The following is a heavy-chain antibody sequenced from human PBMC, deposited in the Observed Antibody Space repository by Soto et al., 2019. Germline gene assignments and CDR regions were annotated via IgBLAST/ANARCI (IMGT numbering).Heavy chain of an antibody. V-gene: IGHV1-69*01. CDR2: IIPNFVTT. J-gene: IGHJ4*02. D-gene: IGHD3-16*01. CDR1: GGSFSNFV. Sequence: QVQLVQSGAEVKKPGSSVKVSCKASGGSFSNFVISWVRQAPGQGLEWMGGIIPNFVTTNYAQKFQGKVTITGDESTETAYLELSGPASEDTSVCCRAYSVGGEATIRYWGQGTLVTVSS. CDR3: AYSVGGEATIRY.